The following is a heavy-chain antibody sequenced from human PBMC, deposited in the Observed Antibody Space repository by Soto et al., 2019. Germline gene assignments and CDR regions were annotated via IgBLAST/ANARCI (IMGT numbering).Heavy chain of an antibody. V-gene: IGHV4-59*08. CDR3: ARLSWLRNYYYGMDV. CDR2: IYYSGST. CDR1: GGSISSYY. D-gene: IGHD5-12*01. J-gene: IGHJ6*02. Sequence: QVQLQESGPGLVKPSETLSLTCTVSGGSISSYYWSWIRQPPGKGLEWIGYIYYSGSTNYNPSLTSRVTISVDTSKNQFSLKLSSVTAADTAVYYCARLSWLRNYYYGMDVWGQGTTVTVSS.